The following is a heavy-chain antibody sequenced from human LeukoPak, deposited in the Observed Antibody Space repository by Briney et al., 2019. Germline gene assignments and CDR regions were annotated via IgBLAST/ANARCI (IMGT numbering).Heavy chain of an antibody. CDR3: TRVVNGGHFDY. D-gene: IGHD2-8*01. Sequence: SETLSLTCSVSGASINDCYWTWIRQPPGKGLEWIGYVYHTGTSGYHPSLKSRVAMSLDTSKNQVSLKLSSVTAADTAVYFCTRVVNGGHFDYWGKGTLVTVS. J-gene: IGHJ4*02. CDR1: GASINDCY. CDR2: VYHTGTS. V-gene: IGHV4-59*01.